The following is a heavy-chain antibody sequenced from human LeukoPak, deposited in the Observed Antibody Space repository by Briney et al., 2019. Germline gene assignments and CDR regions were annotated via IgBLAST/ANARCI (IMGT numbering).Heavy chain of an antibody. CDR2: IYYSGST. Sequence: SQTLSLTCTVSGGSISSGGYYWSWIRQHPGKGLEWIGYIYYSGSTYYNPSLKSRVTISVDTSKNQFSLKLSSVTAADTAVYYCARLRYHFYYYYGMDVWGHGTTVTVSS. D-gene: IGHD1-1*01. J-gene: IGHJ6*02. CDR3: ARLRYHFYYYYGMDV. CDR1: GGSISSGGYY. V-gene: IGHV4-31*03.